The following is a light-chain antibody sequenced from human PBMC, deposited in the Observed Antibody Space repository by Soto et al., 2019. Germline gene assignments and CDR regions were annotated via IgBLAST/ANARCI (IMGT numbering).Light chain of an antibody. CDR2: GAS. J-gene: IGKJ5*01. CDR1: QSVSSSY. CDR3: QQYGSSPSVT. V-gene: IGKV3-20*01. Sequence: EIGLTQSPGTLSLSQGERATLSCRASQSVSSSYLAWYQQKPGQAPRLLIYGASSRATGIPDRFSGSGSGTDFTLTISRLEPEDFAVYYCQQYGSSPSVTFGQVTRL.